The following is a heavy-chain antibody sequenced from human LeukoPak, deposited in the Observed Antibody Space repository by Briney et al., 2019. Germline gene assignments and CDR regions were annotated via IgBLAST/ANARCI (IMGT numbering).Heavy chain of an antibody. CDR2: ISSSSTTI. CDR1: GFTFSISS. J-gene: IGHJ4*02. V-gene: IGHV3-48*02. D-gene: IGHD3-22*01. CDR3: AMGPYYYDSSGYYY. Sequence: PGGSLRLSCAASGFTFSISSMNWVRQAPGKGLEWVSFISSSSTTIYYVDSVKGRFTISRDNAKNSLYLQMNSLRDEDTAVYYCAMGPYYYDSSGYYYWGQGTLVTVSS.